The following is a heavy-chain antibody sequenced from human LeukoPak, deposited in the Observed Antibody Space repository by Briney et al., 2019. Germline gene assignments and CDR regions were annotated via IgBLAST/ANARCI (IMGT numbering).Heavy chain of an antibody. D-gene: IGHD6-19*01. CDR2: IRYDGSNQ. V-gene: IGHV3-30*02. Sequence: GGSLRLSCAASGFTFSNYDMHWVRQAPGKGLEWVAFIRYDGSNQYYADSVKGRFTISRDNSKNTLYLQMNSLRAEDTAVYYCANAGRVTVAGTYYFDYWGQGTLVTVSS. CDR1: GFTFSNYD. J-gene: IGHJ4*02. CDR3: ANAGRVTVAGTYYFDY.